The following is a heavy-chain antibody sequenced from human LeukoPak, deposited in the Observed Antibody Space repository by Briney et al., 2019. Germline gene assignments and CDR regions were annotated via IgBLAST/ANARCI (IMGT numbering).Heavy chain of an antibody. V-gene: IGHV3-33*01. D-gene: IGHD5-18*01. CDR3: ARVHQGPFYSAHDAFDI. Sequence: GRSLRLSCAASGFTFSSYGMHWVRQAPGKGLEWVAVIWYDGSNKYYADSVKGRFTISRDNSKNTLYLQMNSLRAEDTAVYYCARVHQGPFYSAHDAFDIWGQGTMVTVSS. CDR1: GFTFSSYG. CDR2: IWYDGSNK. J-gene: IGHJ3*02.